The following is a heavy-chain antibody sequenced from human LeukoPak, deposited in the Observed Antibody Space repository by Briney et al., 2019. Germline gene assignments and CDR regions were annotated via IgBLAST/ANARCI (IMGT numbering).Heavy chain of an antibody. CDR1: AFTFNNFP. Sequence: GGSLRLSCTASAFTFNNFPMHWVRQAPGKGLGWVTLILKDGSDAFYADSVKGRFTISRDNSENTLFLQMNSLRAEDTAIYYCARDFHYFFDYWGQGTLVTVSS. CDR2: ILKDGSDA. CDR3: ARDFHYFFDY. J-gene: IGHJ4*02. V-gene: IGHV3-30-3*01. D-gene: IGHD3-9*01.